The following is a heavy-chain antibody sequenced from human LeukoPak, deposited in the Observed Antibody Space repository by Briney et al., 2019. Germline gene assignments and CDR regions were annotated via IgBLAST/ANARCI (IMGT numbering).Heavy chain of an antibody. CDR2: ISGSGGST. CDR3: ARNSDYYDYSPQSV. Sequence: GGSLRLSCAASGFILSSYAMSWVRQAPGKGLEWVSAISGSGGSTYYADSVKGRFLISRDNSKNMLFLQMNSLRIEDTAVYYCARNSDYYDYSPQSVWGQGTLVTVS. D-gene: IGHD3-22*01. V-gene: IGHV3-23*01. J-gene: IGHJ4*02. CDR1: GFILSSYA.